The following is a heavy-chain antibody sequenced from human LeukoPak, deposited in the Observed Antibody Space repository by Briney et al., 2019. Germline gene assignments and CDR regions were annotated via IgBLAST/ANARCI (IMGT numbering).Heavy chain of an antibody. CDR1: GFTFSSYA. V-gene: IGHV3-30-3*01. J-gene: IGHJ4*02. Sequence: PGGSLRLSCAASGFTFSSYAMHRVRQAPGKGLEWVAVISYDGSNKYYADSVKGRFTISRDNSKKTLYLQMSSLRAEDTAVYYCTKDVGVGSGTYYDRYYFDYWGQGTLVTVSS. CDR3: TKDVGVGSGTYYDRYYFDY. D-gene: IGHD3-10*01. CDR2: ISYDGSNK.